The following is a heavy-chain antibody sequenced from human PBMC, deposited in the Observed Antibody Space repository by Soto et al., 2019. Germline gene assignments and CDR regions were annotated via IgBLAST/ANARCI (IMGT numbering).Heavy chain of an antibody. CDR1: GFSLSTSGMC. Sequence: ESGPTLVNPTQTLTLTCTFSGFSLSTSGMCVSWIRQPPGKALEWLARIDWDDDKYYSTSLKTRLTISKDTSKNQVVLTMTNMEPGDTATYYCAGMGQYYDILTGYWSGYYFDYWGRGTLVTVSS. CDR3: AGMGQYYDILTGYWSGYYFDY. J-gene: IGHJ4*02. V-gene: IGHV2-70*11. CDR2: IDWDDDK. D-gene: IGHD3-9*01.